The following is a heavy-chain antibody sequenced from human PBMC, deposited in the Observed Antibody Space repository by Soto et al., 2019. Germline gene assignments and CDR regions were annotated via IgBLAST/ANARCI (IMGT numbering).Heavy chain of an antibody. D-gene: IGHD2-2*01. CDR2: IIPIFGTA. CDR3: ARDQLGDIVVVTAAMMHGMDV. Sequence: QVQLVQSGAEVKKPGSSVKVSCKASGGTFGSYAISWVRQAPGQGLEWMGGIIPIFGTANYAQKFQGRVTITADESTSTAYMELSRLRSEDTAVYYCARDQLGDIVVVTAAMMHGMDVWGQGTTVTVSS. CDR1: GGTFGSYA. J-gene: IGHJ6*02. V-gene: IGHV1-69*01.